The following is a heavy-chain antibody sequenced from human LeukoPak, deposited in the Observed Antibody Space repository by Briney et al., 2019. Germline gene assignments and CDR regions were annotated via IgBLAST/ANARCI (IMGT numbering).Heavy chain of an antibody. CDR3: ARVPKYSSSWYVGY. J-gene: IGHJ4*02. CDR2: ISSGSSYI. Sequence: GGSLRLSCAASGFTFSSYSMNWVRQAPGKGLEWVSSISSGSSYIYYADSVKGRFTISRDNAKNSLYLQMNSLRAEDTAVYYCARVPKYSSSWYVGYWGQGTLVTVSS. V-gene: IGHV3-21*01. CDR1: GFTFSSYS. D-gene: IGHD6-13*01.